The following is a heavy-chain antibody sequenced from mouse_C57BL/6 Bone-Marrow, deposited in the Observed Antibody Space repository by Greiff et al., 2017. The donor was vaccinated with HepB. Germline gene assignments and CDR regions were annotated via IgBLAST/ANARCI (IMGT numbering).Heavy chain of an antibody. Sequence: EVKLMESGGGLVQPGGSLKLSCAASGFTFSDYYMYWVRQTPEKRLEWVAYISNGGGSTYYPDTVKGRFTISRDNAKNTLYLQMSRLKSEDTAMYYCARHYYGSSSYWYFDVWGTGTTVTVSS. CDR3: ARHYYGSSSYWYFDV. J-gene: IGHJ1*03. CDR1: GFTFSDYY. D-gene: IGHD1-1*01. V-gene: IGHV5-12*01. CDR2: ISNGGGST.